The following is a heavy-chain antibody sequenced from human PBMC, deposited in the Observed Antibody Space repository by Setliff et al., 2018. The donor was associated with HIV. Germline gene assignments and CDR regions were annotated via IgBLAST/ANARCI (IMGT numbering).Heavy chain of an antibody. V-gene: IGHV1-18*01. CDR3: ANFRGRITIQNAAYDI. Sequence: ASVKVSCKASGYTFSSYGISWVRQAPGQGLEWVGWISIYNGNTNYAQKFQGRVTITADVSTSTIYMELSSLRSEDTAVYYCANFRGRITIQNAAYDIWGQGTMVTVSS. D-gene: IGHD3-10*01. CDR1: GYTFSSYG. J-gene: IGHJ3*02. CDR2: ISIYNGNT.